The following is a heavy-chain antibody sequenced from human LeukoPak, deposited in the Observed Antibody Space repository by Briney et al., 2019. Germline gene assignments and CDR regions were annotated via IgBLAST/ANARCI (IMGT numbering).Heavy chain of an antibody. CDR1: GYTFTSYY. CDR3: ARDFEEPRYIDY. Sequence: GASVTVSCTASGYTFTSYYMHWVRQAPGQGLEWMGIINPSGGSTSYAQKFQGRVTMTRDTSTSTVYMELSSLRSEDTAVYYCARDFEEPRYIDYWGRGTLVTVSS. D-gene: IGHD3-9*01. J-gene: IGHJ4*02. V-gene: IGHV1-46*01. CDR2: INPSGGST.